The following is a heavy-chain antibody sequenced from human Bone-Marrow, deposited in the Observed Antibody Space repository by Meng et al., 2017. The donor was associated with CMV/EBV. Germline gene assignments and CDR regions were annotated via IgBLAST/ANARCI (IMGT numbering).Heavy chain of an antibody. Sequence: ISSSNWWSWVRQPPGKRLEWIGEIYHSGSTNYNPSLKSRVTISVDKSKNQFSLKLSSVTAADTAVYYCARVRSYYDSSGYYRNWFDPWGQGTLVTVSS. D-gene: IGHD3-22*01. CDR3: ARVRSYYDSSGYYRNWFDP. V-gene: IGHV4-4*02. CDR1: ISSSNW. CDR2: IYHSGST. J-gene: IGHJ5*02.